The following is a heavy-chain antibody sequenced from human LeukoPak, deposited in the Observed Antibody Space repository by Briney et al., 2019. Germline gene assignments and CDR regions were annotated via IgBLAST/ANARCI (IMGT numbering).Heavy chain of an antibody. J-gene: IGHJ3*02. CDR1: GYTFTGYY. CDR3: ARDLGVAVYSDAFDI. Sequence: ASVKVSCKASGYTFTGYYMHWVRQAPGQGLEWMGWINPNSGGTNYAQKFQGRVTMTRDTSISTAYMELSRLRSDDTAVYYCARDLGVAVYSDAFDIRGQGTMVTVSS. D-gene: IGHD1-14*01. V-gene: IGHV1-2*02. CDR2: INPNSGGT.